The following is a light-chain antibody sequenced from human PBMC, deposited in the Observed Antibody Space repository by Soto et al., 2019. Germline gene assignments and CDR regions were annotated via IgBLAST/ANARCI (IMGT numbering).Light chain of an antibody. CDR1: SSNIGNNY. CDR2: YNN. V-gene: IGLV1-51*01. Sequence: QSVLTQPPSVSAAPGQKVTISCSGSSSNIGNNYVSWYQQLPGTAPKLLIYYNNKRPSGSPDRFSGAQSGTSATLGITGVQTGDEADYYCGTWDSSLSAGVFGGGTKLTVL. CDR3: GTWDSSLSAGV. J-gene: IGLJ3*02.